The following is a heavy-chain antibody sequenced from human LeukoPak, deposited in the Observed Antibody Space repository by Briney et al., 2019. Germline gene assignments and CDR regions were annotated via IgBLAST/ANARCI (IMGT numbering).Heavy chain of an antibody. CDR2: ISYDGSNK. CDR3: ARSYYDSSGWPYYFDY. CDR1: GFTFSSYG. J-gene: IGHJ4*02. D-gene: IGHD3-22*01. V-gene: IGHV3-30*03. Sequence: GGSLRLSCAASGFTFSSYGMHWVRQAPGKGLEWVAVISYDGSNKYYADSVKGRFTMSRDNSKNTLYLQMNSLRAEDTAVYYCARSYYDSSGWPYYFDYWGQGTLVTVSS.